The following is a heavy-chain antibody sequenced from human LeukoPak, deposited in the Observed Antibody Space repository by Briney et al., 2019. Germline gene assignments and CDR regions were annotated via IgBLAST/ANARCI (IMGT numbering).Heavy chain of an antibody. CDR1: GGSFSGYY. V-gene: IGHV4-34*01. J-gene: IGHJ4*02. CDR3: ARSIVDRITIFGVVIPQSFDY. D-gene: IGHD3-3*01. Sequence: PSETLSLTCAVYGGSFSGYYWSWIRQPPGKGLEWIGEINHSGSTNYNPSLKSRVTISVDTSKNQFSLKLSSVTAADTAVYYRARSIVDRITIFGVVIPQSFDYWAREPWSPSPQ. CDR2: INHSGST.